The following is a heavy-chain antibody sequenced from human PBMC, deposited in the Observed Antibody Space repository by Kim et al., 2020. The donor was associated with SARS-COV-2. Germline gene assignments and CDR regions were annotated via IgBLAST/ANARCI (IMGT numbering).Heavy chain of an antibody. V-gene: IGHV3-23*01. CDR1: GFTFSSYA. CDR2: ISGSGGST. CDR3: ASRGGWLVGYYFDY. D-gene: IGHD6-19*01. J-gene: IGHJ4*02. Sequence: GGSLRLSCAASGFTFSSYAMSWVRQAPGKGLEWVSAISGSGGSTYYADSVKGRFTISRDNSKNTLYLQMNSLRAEDTAIYYCASRGGWLVGYYFDYWGQGTLVTVSS.